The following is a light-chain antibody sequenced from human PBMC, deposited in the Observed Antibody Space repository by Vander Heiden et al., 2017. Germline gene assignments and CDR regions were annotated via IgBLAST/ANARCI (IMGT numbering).Light chain of an antibody. CDR1: QSISSK. CDR3: QQFYDWPLT. CDR2: DAS. Sequence: EIVMTQSPATLSVSSGDRATLSCRASQSISSKLAWYQHKPGQTPRLLIYDASTRATDIPATFSGSGSGTDFTLTISSLRSEDFAVYYCQQFYDWPLTFGGGTKVEIK. V-gene: IGKV3-15*01. J-gene: IGKJ4*01.